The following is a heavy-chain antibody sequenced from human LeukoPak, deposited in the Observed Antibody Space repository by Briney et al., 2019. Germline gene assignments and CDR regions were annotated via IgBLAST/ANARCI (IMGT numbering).Heavy chain of an antibody. CDR1: GYSISSGYY. Sequence: SETLSLTCTVSGYSISSGYYWGWIRQPPGKGLGWIGSIYHSGSTYYNPSLKSRVTISVDTSKNQFSLKLSSVTAADTAVYYCARAKGDGDYEGDNWFDPWGQGTLVTVSS. CDR3: ARAKGDGDYEGDNWFDP. J-gene: IGHJ5*02. V-gene: IGHV4-38-2*02. CDR2: IYHSGST. D-gene: IGHD4-17*01.